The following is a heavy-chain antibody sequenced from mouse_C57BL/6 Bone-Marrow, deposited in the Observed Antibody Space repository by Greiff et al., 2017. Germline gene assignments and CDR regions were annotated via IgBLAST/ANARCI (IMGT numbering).Heavy chain of an antibody. D-gene: IGHD4-1*01. Sequence: QVQLQQPGAELVMPGASVKLSCKASGYTFTSYWMHWVKQRPGQGLEWIGEIDPSDSYTNYNQKFKGKSTLTVDKSSSTAYMQLSSLTSEDSAVYYCARLGLSSWFAYWGQGTLVTVSA. J-gene: IGHJ3*01. CDR1: GYTFTSYW. CDR2: IDPSDSYT. V-gene: IGHV1-69*01. CDR3: ARLGLSSWFAY.